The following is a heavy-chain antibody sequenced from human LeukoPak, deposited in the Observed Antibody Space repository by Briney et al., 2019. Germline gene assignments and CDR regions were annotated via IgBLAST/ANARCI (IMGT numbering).Heavy chain of an antibody. D-gene: IGHD2-15*01. V-gene: IGHV1-69*13. CDR3: AKALIIGYCSGGSCYTKDAFDI. Sequence: GASVKVSCKASGGTFRTYDFNWVRQAPGQRPEWLGGLIPFFGTPNYAQKFQGRVTITADDSTSTAYMELSSLRSEDTAVYYCAKALIIGYCSGGSCYTKDAFDIWGQGTMVTVSS. CDR1: GGTFRTYD. CDR2: LIPFFGTP. J-gene: IGHJ3*02.